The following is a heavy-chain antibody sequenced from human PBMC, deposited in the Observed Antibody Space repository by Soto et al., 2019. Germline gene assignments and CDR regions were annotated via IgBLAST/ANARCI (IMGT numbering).Heavy chain of an antibody. CDR1: GFTFSSYW. Sequence: GSLRLSCAASGFTFSSYWMSWVRQAPGKGLEWVANIKQDGSEKYYVDSVKGRFTISRDNAKNTLYLQTNSLRAEDTAVYYCAKERGYNYGYDAMDVWGQGTTVTVSS. CDR3: AKERGYNYGYDAMDV. V-gene: IGHV3-7*03. CDR2: IKQDGSEK. J-gene: IGHJ6*02. D-gene: IGHD5-18*01.